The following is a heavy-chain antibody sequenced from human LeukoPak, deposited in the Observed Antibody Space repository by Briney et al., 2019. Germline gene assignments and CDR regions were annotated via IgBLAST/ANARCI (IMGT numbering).Heavy chain of an antibody. V-gene: IGHV3-7*03. D-gene: IGHD6-19*01. CDR2: IKQDGSEK. CDR1: GFTFSSYW. J-gene: IGHJ4*02. Sequence: PGGSLRLSCAVSGFTFSSYWMSWVRQAPGKGLEWVANIKQDGSEKYYVDSVKGRFTISRDNAKNALYLQMNSLRAEDTAVYYCARVRGPYSSGWYYFDYWGQGTLVTVSS. CDR3: ARVRGPYSSGWYYFDY.